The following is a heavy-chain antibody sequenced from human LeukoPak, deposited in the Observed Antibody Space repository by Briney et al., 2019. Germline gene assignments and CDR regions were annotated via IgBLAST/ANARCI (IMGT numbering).Heavy chain of an antibody. D-gene: IGHD2-15*01. Sequence: SETLSLTCTVSGGSISSYYWSWIRQPPGKGLEWIGYIYYSGSTNYNPSLKSRVTIPVDTSKNQFSLKLSSVTAADTAVYYCARGRGDCSGGSCYPYYYYYMDVWGKGTTVTVSS. CDR2: IYYSGST. J-gene: IGHJ6*03. CDR3: ARGRGDCSGGSCYPYYYYYMDV. CDR1: GGSISSYY. V-gene: IGHV4-59*01.